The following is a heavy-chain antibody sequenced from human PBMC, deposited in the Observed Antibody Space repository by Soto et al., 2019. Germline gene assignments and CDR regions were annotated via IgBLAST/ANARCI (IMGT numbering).Heavy chain of an antibody. D-gene: IGHD6-19*01. Sequence: PGGSLRLSCAASGFTFSSYGMHWVRQAPGKGLEWVAVIWYDGSNKYYADSVKGRFTISRDNSKNTLYLQMNSLRAEDTAVYYCARDTRYSSGMDVWGQGTTVTVSS. CDR1: GFTFSSYG. J-gene: IGHJ6*02. CDR2: IWYDGSNK. CDR3: ARDTRYSSGMDV. V-gene: IGHV3-33*01.